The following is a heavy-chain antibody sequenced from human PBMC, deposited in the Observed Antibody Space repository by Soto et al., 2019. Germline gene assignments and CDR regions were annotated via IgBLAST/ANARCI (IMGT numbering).Heavy chain of an antibody. V-gene: IGHV1-69*01. J-gene: IGHJ4*02. D-gene: IGHD2-15*01. Sequence: QVQLVQSGAEVKKPGSSVKVSCKASGGTFSSYAISWVRQAPGQGLEWMGGIIPIFGTANYAQKFQGRVTITADESTSTAYMELRSLRSEDTAVYYCARDRCSGGSCYPTFDYWGQGTLVTVSS. CDR2: IIPIFGTA. CDR3: ARDRCSGGSCYPTFDY. CDR1: GGTFSSYA.